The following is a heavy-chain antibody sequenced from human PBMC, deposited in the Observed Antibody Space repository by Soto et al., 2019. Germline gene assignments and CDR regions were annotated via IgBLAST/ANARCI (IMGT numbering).Heavy chain of an antibody. J-gene: IGHJ5*02. V-gene: IGHV1-69*01. CDR1: GGTFSSYA. D-gene: IGHD1-1*01. CDR2: IIPIFGTA. Sequence: VQSGAEVKKPGSSVKVSCKASGGTFSSYAISWVRQXXXQGLXWMGGIIPIFGTANYAQKFQGRVTITADESTSTAYMELSSLRSEDTAVYYCAREVNWNHPGWFDPWGQGTLVTVSS. CDR3: AREVNWNHPGWFDP.